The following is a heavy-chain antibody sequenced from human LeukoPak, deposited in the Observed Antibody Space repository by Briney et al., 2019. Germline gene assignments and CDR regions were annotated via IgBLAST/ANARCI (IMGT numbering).Heavy chain of an antibody. CDR2: ITSTSRAT. CDR3: ARAIASYGDFAY. J-gene: IGHJ4*02. D-gene: IGHD5-18*01. V-gene: IGHV3-48*01. CDR1: GLKFISFG. Sequence: PGPSLRLSCAAVGLKFISFGMGSVRQAAGKWLELLSYITSTSRATYSAASLQGPFPISRDKAKNSFYLEIYTLRADDTAVYYCARAIASYGDFAYWGQGTLVTVSS.